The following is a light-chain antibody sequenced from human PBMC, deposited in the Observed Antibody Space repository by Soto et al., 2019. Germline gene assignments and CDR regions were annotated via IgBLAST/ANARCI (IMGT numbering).Light chain of an antibody. CDR1: LSISNN. CDR2: GAS. J-gene: IGKJ1*01. V-gene: IGKV3-15*01. Sequence: EILLTQSPATLSVSPGERATLSCRASLSISNNLAWYHQKPGQAPRLLIYGASTRATGIPARFSGSGSGTEFTLTISSLQSEDFAVYYCQQYNNWWTFGQGTKVEIK. CDR3: QQYNNWWT.